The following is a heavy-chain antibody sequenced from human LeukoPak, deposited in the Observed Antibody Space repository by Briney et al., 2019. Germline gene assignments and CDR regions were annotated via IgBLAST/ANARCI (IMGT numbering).Heavy chain of an antibody. CDR1: GGTFSSYA. Sequence: EASVKVSCKASGGTFSSYAISWVRQAPGQGLEWMGRIIPILGIANYAQKFQGRVTITADKSTSTAYMELSSLRSEDTAVYYCARDNAVEMATIDVYFDYWGQGTLVTVSS. CDR2: IIPILGIA. CDR3: ARDNAVEMATIDVYFDY. J-gene: IGHJ4*02. D-gene: IGHD5-24*01. V-gene: IGHV1-69*04.